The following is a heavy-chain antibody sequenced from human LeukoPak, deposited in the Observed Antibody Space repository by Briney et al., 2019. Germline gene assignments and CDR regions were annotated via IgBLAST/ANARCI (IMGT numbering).Heavy chain of an antibody. J-gene: IGHJ4*02. V-gene: IGHV3-30*18. CDR2: ISYDGSNE. CDR1: GFTFSNYG. CDR3: AKAALFSGYYPPFDY. Sequence: GGSLRLSCTASGFTFSNYGMHWVRQAPGKGLEWVAVISYDGSNEYYADSVKGRFTISRDNSKNTLFLQMNSLRPEDTAVYHCAKAALFSGYYPPFDYWGQGTLVTVSS. D-gene: IGHD3-22*01.